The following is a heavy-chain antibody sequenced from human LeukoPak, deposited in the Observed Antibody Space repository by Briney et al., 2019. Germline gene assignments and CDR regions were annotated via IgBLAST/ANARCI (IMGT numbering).Heavy chain of an antibody. CDR3: ARDYCGGDCYSNWFDP. J-gene: IGHJ5*02. CDR1: GYTLTSYG. CDR2: ISAYNGNT. Sequence: GASVKVSCKASGYTLTSYGISWVRQAPGQGREWMGWISAYNGNTNYAQKLQGRVTMTTDKSTSTAYMELSSLRSDDTAVYYCARDYCGGDCYSNWFDPWGQGTLVTVSS. V-gene: IGHV1-18*01. D-gene: IGHD2-21*02.